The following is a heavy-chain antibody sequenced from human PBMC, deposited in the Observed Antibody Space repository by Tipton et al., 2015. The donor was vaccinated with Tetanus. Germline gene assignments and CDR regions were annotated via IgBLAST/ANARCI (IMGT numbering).Heavy chain of an antibody. J-gene: IGHJ4*02. Sequence: TLSLTCTVSGGSISSYYWSWIRQPPGKGLEWIGYIYYSGSTNYNPSLKSRVTISVDTSKNQFSLKLSSVTAADTAVYYCARGQDSGWYGYWGQGTLVTVSS. V-gene: IGHV4-59*12. CDR1: GGSISSYY. D-gene: IGHD6-19*01. CDR3: ARGQDSGWYGY. CDR2: IYYSGST.